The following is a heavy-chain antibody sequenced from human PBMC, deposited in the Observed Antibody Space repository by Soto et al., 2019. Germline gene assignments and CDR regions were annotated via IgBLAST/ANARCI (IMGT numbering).Heavy chain of an antibody. CDR1: GGSFSGYY. CDR2: INHSGST. CDR3: ARGIGGLYEGY. J-gene: IGHJ4*02. V-gene: IGHV4-34*01. D-gene: IGHD6-19*01. Sequence: QVQLQQWGAGLLKPSETLSLTCAVYGGSFSGYYWSWIRQPPGKGLEWIGEINHSGSTNYNPSLKSRVTISVDTSKNQFSLKLSSVTAADTAVYYCARGIGGLYEGYWGQGTLVTVSS.